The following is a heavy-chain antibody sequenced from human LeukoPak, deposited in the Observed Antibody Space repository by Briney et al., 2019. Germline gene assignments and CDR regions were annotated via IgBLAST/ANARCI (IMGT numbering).Heavy chain of an antibody. CDR2: ISGSGGST. D-gene: IGHD6-13*01. CDR1: GFTFSSYA. J-gene: IGHJ4*02. Sequence: GGSLRLSCAASGFTFSSYAMSWVRQAPGKGLEWVSAISGSGGSTYYADSVKGRFTISRDNSKNTLYLQMNSLRAEDTAVYYCEAQAAGPRNFDCWGQGTLVTVSS. V-gene: IGHV3-23*01. CDR3: EAQAAGPRNFDC.